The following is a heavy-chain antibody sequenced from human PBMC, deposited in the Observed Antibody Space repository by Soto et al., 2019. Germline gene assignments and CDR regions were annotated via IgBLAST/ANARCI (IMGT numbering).Heavy chain of an antibody. CDR2: VSGSGGNT. D-gene: IGHD6-13*01. CDR1: GFTFSSYA. CDR3: AKQAGNQYYYGMDV. Sequence: PGGSLRLSCAAPGFTFSSYAMSWVRQAPGKGLEWVSTVSGSGGNTFDADSVKGRFTISRDNSKNTLYLQMNSLRAEDTAVYYCAKQAGNQYYYGMDVWGQGTTVTVSS. J-gene: IGHJ6*02. V-gene: IGHV3-23*01.